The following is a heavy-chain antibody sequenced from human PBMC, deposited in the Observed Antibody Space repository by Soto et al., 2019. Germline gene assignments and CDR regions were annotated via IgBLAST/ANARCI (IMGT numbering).Heavy chain of an antibody. Sequence: PGGSLRLSCAASGFIFSDFQLNWVRQAPGRGLEWLSSITGTSAFTHYAGSIEGRFTISRDNPNNFLFLQMDNLRPEDTAVYYCARDNLAFQWAFDLWGQGTLVTVSS. D-gene: IGHD1-26*01. J-gene: IGHJ4*02. CDR3: ARDNLAFQWAFDL. V-gene: IGHV3-21*01. CDR1: GFIFSDFQ. CDR2: ITGTSAFT.